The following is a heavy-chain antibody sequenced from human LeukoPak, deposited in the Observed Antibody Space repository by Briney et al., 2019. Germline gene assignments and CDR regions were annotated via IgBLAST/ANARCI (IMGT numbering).Heavy chain of an antibody. CDR3: AYIGSGSYRAFDI. CDR1: GYTFTSYG. Sequence: ASVKVSCKASGYTFTSYGISWVRQAPGQGLEWMGWISAYNGNTNYAQKLQGRVTMTTDKSTSTAYMELSSLRSEDTAVYYCAYIGSGSYRAFDIWGQGTMVTVSS. J-gene: IGHJ3*02. D-gene: IGHD3-10*01. CDR2: ISAYNGNT. V-gene: IGHV1-18*01.